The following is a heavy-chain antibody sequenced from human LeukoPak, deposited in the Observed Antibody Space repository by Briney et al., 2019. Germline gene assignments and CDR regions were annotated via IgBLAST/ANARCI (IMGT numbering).Heavy chain of an antibody. CDR1: GGSISGYY. CDR3: ARDAQVTPDAFDI. CDR2: IYTSGST. Sequence: SETLSLTCTVSGGSISGYYWSWIRQPAGKGLEWIGRIYTSGSTNYNPSLKSRVTISVDTSKNQFSLKLSSVAAADTAVYYCARDAQVTPDAFDIWGQGTMVTVSS. D-gene: IGHD5-18*01. V-gene: IGHV4-4*07. J-gene: IGHJ3*02.